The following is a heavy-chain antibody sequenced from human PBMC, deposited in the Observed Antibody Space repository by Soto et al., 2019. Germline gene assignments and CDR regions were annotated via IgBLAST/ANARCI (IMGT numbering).Heavy chain of an antibody. CDR2: VFYTGFT. J-gene: IGHJ6*02. CDR1: GGSISGSYYY. CDR3: AGRGVYYYYYGMDV. V-gene: IGHV4-39*01. Sequence: PSETLSLTCAVSGGSISGSYYYWAWLRQSPGKGPEWIGSVFYTGFTSYNPSLESRVSVSVDTSKSQFSLKLSAVTAADTAVYYCAGRGVYYYYYGMDVWGQGTTVTVSS.